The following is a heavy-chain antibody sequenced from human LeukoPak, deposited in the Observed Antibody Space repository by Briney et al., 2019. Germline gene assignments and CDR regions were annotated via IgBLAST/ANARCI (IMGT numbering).Heavy chain of an antibody. D-gene: IGHD4-11*01. CDR2: IYHSGST. CDR3: ARAGYSKDNWFDP. J-gene: IGHJ5*02. Sequence: SETLSLTCTVSGGSISSGGYYWSWIRQPPGKGLEWIGYIYHSGSTYYNPSLKSRVTISVDRSMNQFSLKLSSVTAADTAVYYCARAGYSKDNWFDPWGQGTLVTVSS. CDR1: GGSISSGGYY. V-gene: IGHV4-30-2*01.